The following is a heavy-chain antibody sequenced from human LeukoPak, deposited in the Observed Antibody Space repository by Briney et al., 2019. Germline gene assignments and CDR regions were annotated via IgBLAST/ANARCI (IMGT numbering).Heavy chain of an antibody. V-gene: IGHV3-66*01. CDR3: AKGTSVAGTIFGY. D-gene: IGHD6-19*01. CDR2: VYGGGTT. CDR1: GFSVGTNY. Sequence: GGSLRLSCAASGFSVGTNYVSWVRQGPGKGLEWVSVVYGGGTTYYADSVKGRFAISRDNSMNTVHLQMDSLRDGDTAVYYCAKGTSVAGTIFGYWGQGTLVTVSS. J-gene: IGHJ4*02.